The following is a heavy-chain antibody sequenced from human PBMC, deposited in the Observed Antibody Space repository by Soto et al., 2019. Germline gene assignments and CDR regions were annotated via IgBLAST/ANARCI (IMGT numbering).Heavy chain of an antibody. Sequence: GGSLRLSCAASGFTFSSYAMSWVRQAPGKGLEWVSAISGSGGSTYYADSVKGRFTISRDNSKNTLYLQMNSLRAEDTAVYYCAKDPWHFWRDIFGVYFDYWGQGTLVTVSS. CDR3: AKDPWHFWRDIFGVYFDY. J-gene: IGHJ4*02. V-gene: IGHV3-23*01. CDR2: ISGSGGST. CDR1: GFTFSSYA. D-gene: IGHD3-3*02.